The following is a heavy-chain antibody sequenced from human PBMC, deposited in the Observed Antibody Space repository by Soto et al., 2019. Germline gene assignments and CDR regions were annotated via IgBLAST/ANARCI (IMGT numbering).Heavy chain of an antibody. V-gene: IGHV1-8*01. Sequence: VASVKVSCKASGYTFTSYDINWVRQATGQGLEWMGWMNPNSGNTGYAQKFQGRVTMTRNTSISTAYMELSSLRSEDTAVYYCARVLAVAGRERGYYFDYWGQGTLVTVSS. CDR2: MNPNSGNT. D-gene: IGHD6-19*01. CDR1: GYTFTSYD. CDR3: ARVLAVAGRERGYYFDY. J-gene: IGHJ4*02.